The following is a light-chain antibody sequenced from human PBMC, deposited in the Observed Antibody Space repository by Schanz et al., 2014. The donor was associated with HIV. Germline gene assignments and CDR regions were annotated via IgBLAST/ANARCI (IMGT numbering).Light chain of an antibody. CDR3: GTWDSSLSAGYVI. Sequence: QSVLTQPPSVSAAPGQRVIVSCSGSSSNIGNNYVSWYQQVPGTSPKLVIYNNYQRPSGIPARFSGSKSGTSATLDITGLQTGDEADYYCGTWDSSLSAGYVIFGGGTKLTVL. V-gene: IGLV1-51*01. J-gene: IGLJ2*01. CDR1: SSNIGNNY. CDR2: NNY.